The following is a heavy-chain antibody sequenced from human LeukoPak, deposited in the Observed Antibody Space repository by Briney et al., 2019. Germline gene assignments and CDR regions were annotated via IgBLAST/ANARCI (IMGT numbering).Heavy chain of an antibody. D-gene: IGHD1-26*01. CDR2: IDGPTYRT. CDR3: TTWVGAHFDF. Sequence: PGGSLRLSCAASGFTFSNYAMSWVRQAPGKGLEWVSTIDGPTYRTRYADSVMGRFTISRDNSKNTLYLQMNSLRAEDTAVYFCTTWVGAHFDFWGQGTLVTVSS. V-gene: IGHV3-23*01. J-gene: IGHJ4*02. CDR1: GFTFSNYA.